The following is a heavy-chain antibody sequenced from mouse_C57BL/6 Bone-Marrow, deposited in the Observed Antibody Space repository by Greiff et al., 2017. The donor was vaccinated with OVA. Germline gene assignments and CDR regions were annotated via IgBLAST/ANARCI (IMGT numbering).Heavy chain of an antibody. CDR2: IYPGDGDT. CDR1: GYAFSSYW. V-gene: IGHV1-80*01. D-gene: IGHD2-3*01. J-gene: IGHJ1*03. CDR3: ARVYDGYYGGYFDV. Sequence: QVQLKESGAELVKPGASVKISCKASGYAFSSYWMNWVKQRPGKGLEWIGQIYPGDGDTNYNGKFKGKATLTADKSSSTAYMQLSSLTSEDSAVYFFARVYDGYYGGYFDVWGTGTTVTVSS.